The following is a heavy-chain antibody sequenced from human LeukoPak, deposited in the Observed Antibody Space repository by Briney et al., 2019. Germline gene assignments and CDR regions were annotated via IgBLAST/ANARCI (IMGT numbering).Heavy chain of an antibody. CDR3: ARFEGYSSSWSRSRDAFDI. J-gene: IGHJ3*02. V-gene: IGHV4-4*07. CDR1: GGSISSYY. Sequence: SETLSLTCTVSGGSISSYYWSWIRQPAGKGLEWIGRIYTSGSTNYNPSLKSRDTMSVDTSKNQFSLKLSSVTAADTAVYYCARFEGYSSSWSRSRDAFDIWGQGTMVTVSS. CDR2: IYTSGST. D-gene: IGHD6-13*01.